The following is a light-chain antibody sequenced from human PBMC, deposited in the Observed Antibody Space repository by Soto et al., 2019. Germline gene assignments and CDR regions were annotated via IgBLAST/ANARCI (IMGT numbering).Light chain of an antibody. CDR2: AAS. V-gene: IGKV1-39*01. CDR1: QNINNY. CDR3: QQSYSSPIT. J-gene: IGKJ5*01. Sequence: DIQLTQSPSSLSASVGYRVTITCRSSQNINNYLNWYQQKPGKAPKFLIYAASSLQSGVPSRFSGSGSGTDFTLTISSLQPEDFTTYYCQQSYSSPITFGQGTRLEIK.